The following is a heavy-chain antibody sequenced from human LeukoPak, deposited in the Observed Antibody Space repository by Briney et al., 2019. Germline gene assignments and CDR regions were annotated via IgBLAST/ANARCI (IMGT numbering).Heavy chain of an antibody. D-gene: IGHD1-26*01. CDR3: AKDKGWGYSAYDCYGMDV. J-gene: IGHJ6*02. Sequence: GGSLRLSCAASGFTFSSYAMSWVRQAPGKGLEWVSAISGSGRSTYYADSVKGRFTISRDNSKNTLYLQMNSLRAEDTAVYYCAKDKGWGYSAYDCYGMDVWGQGTTVTVSS. CDR2: ISGSGRST. CDR1: GFTFSSYA. V-gene: IGHV3-23*01.